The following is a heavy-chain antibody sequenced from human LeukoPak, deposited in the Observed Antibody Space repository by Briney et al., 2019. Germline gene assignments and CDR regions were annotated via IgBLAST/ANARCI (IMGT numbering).Heavy chain of an antibody. CDR2: ISSSSSYI. Sequence: GGSLRLSCAASGFTFSSYSMNWVRQAPGKGLEWVSSISSSSSYIYYADSVKGRFTISRDNSKNTLNLQMNSLRAEDTAVYYCAKDLKQWLVSPYCFDYWGQGTPVTVSS. V-gene: IGHV3-21*04. J-gene: IGHJ4*02. CDR3: AKDLKQWLVSPYCFDY. CDR1: GFTFSSYS. D-gene: IGHD6-19*01.